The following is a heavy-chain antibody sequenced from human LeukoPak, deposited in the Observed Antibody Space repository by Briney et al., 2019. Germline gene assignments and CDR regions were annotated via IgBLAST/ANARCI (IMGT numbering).Heavy chain of an antibody. CDR1: GFTFSTYG. J-gene: IGHJ6*02. D-gene: IGHD3-9*01. CDR3: ARALLRYFDWLLRGHLDYYGMDV. CDR2: ISYDGSIK. V-gene: IGHV3-30*03. Sequence: GGSLRLSCAASGFTFSTYGMPWVRQAPGKGLEWVAVISYDGSIKYYADSVKGRFTISRDNAKNTLYLQMNSLRAEDTAVYYCARALLRYFDWLLRGHLDYYGMDVWGQGTTVTVSS.